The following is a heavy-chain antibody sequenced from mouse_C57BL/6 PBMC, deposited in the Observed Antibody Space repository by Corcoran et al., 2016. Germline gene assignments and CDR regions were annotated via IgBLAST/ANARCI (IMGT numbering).Heavy chain of an antibody. CDR1: GYTFTDYY. D-gene: IGHD2-10*02. CDR2: INPYNGGT. CDR3: SREGYGSYVMDY. V-gene: IGHV1-19*01. Sequence: EVQLQQSGPVLVKPGASVKMSCKASGYTFTDYYMNWVKQSHGKSLEGIGVINPYNGGTSYNQKFTGKATWTVDKSSSTAYMELNRLTSEDSAVYYCSREGYGSYVMDYWVKGTSVTVSS. J-gene: IGHJ4*01.